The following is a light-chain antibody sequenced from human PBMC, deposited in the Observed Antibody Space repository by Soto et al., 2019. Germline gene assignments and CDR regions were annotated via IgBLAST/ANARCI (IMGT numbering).Light chain of an antibody. CDR2: ATS. CDR3: LQDHNYPLT. CDR1: QDIRSD. J-gene: IGKJ4*01. Sequence: AIQMTQFPSSLSASVGDRVTITFRASQDIRSDLGWYQQRPGKAPKLLIYATSSLQSGVPSGFSGSGSGTDFTLTISSLQPEDFATYYCLQDHNYPLTFGGGTKVEIK. V-gene: IGKV1-6*01.